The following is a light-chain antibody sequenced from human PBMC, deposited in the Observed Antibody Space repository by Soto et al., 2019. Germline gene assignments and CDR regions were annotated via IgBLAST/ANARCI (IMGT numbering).Light chain of an antibody. CDR1: QSVSGN. V-gene: IGKV3-15*01. Sequence: LVLTRSPATLSLSPWDISTLSGRASQSVSGNLAWYQQKPGQAPSLLIYGAFTRATGIPARFSGSGSGTEFTLTISSLQSEDFAVYYCQQYNNWPRTFGQGTKVDIK. CDR2: GAF. J-gene: IGKJ1*01. CDR3: QQYNNWPRT.